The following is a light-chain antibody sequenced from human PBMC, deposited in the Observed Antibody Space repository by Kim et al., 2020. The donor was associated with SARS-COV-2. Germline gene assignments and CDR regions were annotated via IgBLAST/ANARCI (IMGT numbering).Light chain of an antibody. CDR1: QSINNW. CDR2: DAS. J-gene: IGKJ1*01. V-gene: IGKV1-5*01. CDR3: QQYGSYWT. Sequence: DIQMTQSPSTLSASVGDRVTITCRASQSINNWLAWYQQKPGKAPKLLIYDASSLESGVPSRFSGSGSGTEFTLTISSLQPDDFATYYCQQYGSYWTFGQGTKVDIK.